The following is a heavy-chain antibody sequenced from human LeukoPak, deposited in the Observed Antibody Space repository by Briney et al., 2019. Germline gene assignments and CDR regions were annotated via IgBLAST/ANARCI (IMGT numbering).Heavy chain of an antibody. CDR2: IYSAGET. V-gene: IGHV3-66*02. J-gene: IGHJ5*02. CDR1: GFTVSSNF. D-gene: IGHD2-8*01. Sequence: GGSLRLSCAASGFTVSSNFMSWVRQTAGAGLEWGSVIYSAGETYYADSVKGRFTISRDNFKYPVYLQMNSLRADYTAVFYSAGDTYYADSLNGRFTISRDDFKNTVYLQMNSLRADDTAVYYCARDSCTTSSCSTRWFDPWGQGTLVTVAS. CDR3: AGDTYYADSLNGRFTISRDDFKNTVYLQMNSLRADDTAVYYCARDSCTTSSCSTRWFDP.